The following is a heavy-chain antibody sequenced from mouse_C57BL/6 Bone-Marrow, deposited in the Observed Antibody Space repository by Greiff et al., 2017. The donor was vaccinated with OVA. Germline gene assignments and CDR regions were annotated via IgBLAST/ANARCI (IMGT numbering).Heavy chain of an antibody. V-gene: IGHV1-54*01. J-gene: IGHJ2*01. Sequence: VQLQQSGAELVRPGTSVKVSCKASGYAFTNYLIEWVKQRPGQGLEWIGVINPGSGGTNYNEKFKGKATLTADKSSSTAYMQLSSLTSEDSAVDFCARSWYYFDYWGQGTTLTVSA. CDR1: GYAFTNYL. CDR3: ARSWYYFDY. CDR2: INPGSGGT.